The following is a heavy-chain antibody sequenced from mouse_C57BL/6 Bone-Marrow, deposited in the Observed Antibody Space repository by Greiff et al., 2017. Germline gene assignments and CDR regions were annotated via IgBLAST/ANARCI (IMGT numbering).Heavy chain of an antibody. D-gene: IGHD1-1*01. J-gene: IGHJ2*01. CDR3: ARSLITTVVATDY. CDR2: ILPGSGST. Sequence: QVQLKESGAELMKPGASVKLSCKATGYTFTGYWIEWVKQRPGHGLEWIGEILPGSGSTNYNAKFKGKATFTAATSSNTAYMQLSSLTTEDSAIYYCARSLITTVVATDYWGQGTTLTVSS. CDR1: GYTFTGYW. V-gene: IGHV1-9*01.